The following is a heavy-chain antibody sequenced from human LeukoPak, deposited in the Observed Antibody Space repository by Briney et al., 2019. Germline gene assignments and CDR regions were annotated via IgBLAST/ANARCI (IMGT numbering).Heavy chain of an antibody. CDR1: GFTFSSYS. CDR2: ISGSSSYI. D-gene: IGHD3-22*01. V-gene: IGHV3-21*01. CDR3: ARDYYYDSSGYCFDY. Sequence: GGSLRLSCAASGFTFSSYSMNWVRQAPGKGLEWVSSISGSSSYIYYADSVKGRFTISRDNAKNSLYLQMNSLRAEDTAVYYCARDYYYDSSGYCFDYWGRGTLVTVSS. J-gene: IGHJ4*02.